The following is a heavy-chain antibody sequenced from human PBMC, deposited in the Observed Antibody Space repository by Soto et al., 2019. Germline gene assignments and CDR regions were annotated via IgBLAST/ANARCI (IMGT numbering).Heavy chain of an antibody. CDR2: INPNSGGT. Sequence: ASVKVSFKASGYTFTGYYMHWLRQAPGQGLEWMGWINPNSGGTNYAQKFQGRVTMTRDTSISTAYMELSRLRSDDTAVYYCARLAGITMVRGDAFDIWGQGTMVTVSS. CDR3: ARLAGITMVRGDAFDI. CDR1: GYTFTGYY. V-gene: IGHV1-2*02. J-gene: IGHJ3*02. D-gene: IGHD3-10*01.